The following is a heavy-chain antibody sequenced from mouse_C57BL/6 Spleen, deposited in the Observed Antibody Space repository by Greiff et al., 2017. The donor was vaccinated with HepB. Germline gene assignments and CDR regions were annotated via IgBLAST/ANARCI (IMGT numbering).Heavy chain of an antibody. CDR1: GYTFTSYW. J-gene: IGHJ4*01. V-gene: IGHV1-61*01. D-gene: IGHD2-1*01. Sequence: VQLQQPGAELVRPGSSVKLSCKASGYTFTSYWMDWVKQRPGQGLEWIGNIYPSDSETHYNQKFKDKATLTVDKSSSTAYMQLSSLTSEDSAVYYCARRGNYDYAMDYWGRGTSVTVSS. CDR2: IYPSDSET. CDR3: ARRGNYDYAMDY.